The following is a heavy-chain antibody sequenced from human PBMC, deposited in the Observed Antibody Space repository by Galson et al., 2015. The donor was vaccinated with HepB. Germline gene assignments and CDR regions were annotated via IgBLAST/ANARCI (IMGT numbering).Heavy chain of an antibody. V-gene: IGHV3-30*18. J-gene: IGHJ4*02. D-gene: IGHD3-22*01. Sequence: SLRLSCAASGFTFSSYGMHWVRQAPGKGLEWVAVISYDGSNKYYADSVKGRLTISRDNSKNTLYLQMNSLRAEDTAVYYCAKPYYDSSGYYFDYWGQGTLVTVSS. CDR1: GFTFSSYG. CDR3: AKPYYDSSGYYFDY. CDR2: ISYDGSNK.